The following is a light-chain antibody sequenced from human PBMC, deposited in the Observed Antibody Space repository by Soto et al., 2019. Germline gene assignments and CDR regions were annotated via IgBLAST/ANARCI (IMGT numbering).Light chain of an antibody. CDR3: QQSYSSLYT. J-gene: IGKJ2*01. Sequence: DIQVTQSPSSLSASVGDRDTVTCRTSQSINSYLNWYQQKPGKAPKLLIYASTNLQSGVPARFSGSGFGTYFSLTISSLQPEDFATYYCQQSYSSLYTFGQGTKLEIK. V-gene: IGKV1-39*01. CDR2: AST. CDR1: QSINSY.